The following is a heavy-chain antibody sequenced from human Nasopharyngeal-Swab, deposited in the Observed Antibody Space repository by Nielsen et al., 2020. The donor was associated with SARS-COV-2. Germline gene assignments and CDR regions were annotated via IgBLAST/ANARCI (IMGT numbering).Heavy chain of an antibody. J-gene: IGHJ4*02. CDR1: GFTFSSYA. CDR2: ISYDGSNK. D-gene: IGHD3-10*01. V-gene: IGHV3-30*04. CDR3: ATRHLGSGSYL. Sequence: GESLKISCAASGFTFSSYAMHWVRQAPGKGLEWVAVISYDGSNKYYADSVKGRFTISRDNAKNSLYLQMNSLRAEDTAVYYCATRHLGSGSYLWGQGTLVTVSS.